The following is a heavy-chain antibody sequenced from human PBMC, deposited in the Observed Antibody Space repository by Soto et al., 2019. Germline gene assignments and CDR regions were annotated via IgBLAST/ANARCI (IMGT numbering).Heavy chain of an antibody. CDR3: ARVRTENYYGLDV. Sequence: GGSLRLSCVDSGFTFSSYWMSWVRQAPGKGLEWVANIKQDETEKYYVDSVKGRFAISRDNGKNTLYLRMNSLRAEDTAVYYCARVRTENYYGLDVWGQGTTVTVSS. CDR2: IKQDETEK. CDR1: GFTFSSYW. J-gene: IGHJ6*02. V-gene: IGHV3-7*05.